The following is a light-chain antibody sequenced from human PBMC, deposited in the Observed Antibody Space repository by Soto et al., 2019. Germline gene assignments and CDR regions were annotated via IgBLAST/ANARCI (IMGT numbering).Light chain of an antibody. Sequence: QSLLTQPASVSGSPGQSITISCTGTSSDVGGYNYVSWYQQHPGKAPKLMIYDVSNRPSGVSNRFSGSKSGNTASLTISGLQAEDEADYYCSSYTSSSTLEGVFGTGTKVNVL. CDR3: SSYTSSSTLEGV. CDR1: SSDVGGYNY. V-gene: IGLV2-14*01. CDR2: DVS. J-gene: IGLJ1*01.